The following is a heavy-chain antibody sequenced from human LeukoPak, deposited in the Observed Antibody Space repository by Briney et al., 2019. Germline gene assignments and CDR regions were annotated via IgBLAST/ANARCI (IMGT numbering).Heavy chain of an antibody. CDR3: ARGPYKGQLTYYFDY. CDR2: INPNSGGT. D-gene: IGHD3-10*01. V-gene: IGHV1-2*04. J-gene: IGHJ4*02. Sequence: ASVKVSCKASGYTFTGYYMHWVRQAPGQGLEWMGWINPNSGGTNYAQKFQGWVTMTRDTSISTAYMELSRLRSDDTAVYYCARGPYKGQLTYYFDYWGQGTLVTVSS. CDR1: GYTFTGYY.